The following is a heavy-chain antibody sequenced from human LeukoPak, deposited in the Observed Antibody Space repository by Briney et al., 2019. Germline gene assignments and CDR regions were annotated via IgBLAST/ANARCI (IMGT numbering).Heavy chain of an antibody. D-gene: IGHD1-26*01. V-gene: IGHV4-61*02. CDR1: GGSISSGSYY. J-gene: IGHJ6*03. CDR3: AREIVGAPYYYYMDV. Sequence: SQTLSLTCTVSGGSISSGSYYWSWIRQPAGKGLEWIGRIYTSGSTNYNPSLKSRVTISVDTSKNQFSLKLSSVTAADTAVYYCAREIVGAPYYYYMDVWAKGPRSPSP. CDR2: IYTSGST.